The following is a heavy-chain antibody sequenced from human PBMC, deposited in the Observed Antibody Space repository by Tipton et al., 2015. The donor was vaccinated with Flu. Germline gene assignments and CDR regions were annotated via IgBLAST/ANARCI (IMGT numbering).Heavy chain of an antibody. Sequence: PGLVKPSETLSLTCAVSGYSISSGYYWGWIRQPPGNGLEWIGSIYHSGSTYYNPSLKSRVTISVDTSRNQFSLKLSSVTAADTAVYYCARHKRVTGTTADYWGQGTLVTVSS. V-gene: IGHV4-38-2*01. CDR3: ARHKRVTGTTADY. D-gene: IGHD1-7*01. CDR1: GYSISSGYY. CDR2: IYHSGST. J-gene: IGHJ4*02.